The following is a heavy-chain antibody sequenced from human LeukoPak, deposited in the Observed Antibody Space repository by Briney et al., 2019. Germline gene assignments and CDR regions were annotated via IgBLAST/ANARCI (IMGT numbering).Heavy chain of an antibody. D-gene: IGHD3-22*01. Sequence: GGSLRLSCAASGFTFSSYGMHWVRQAPGKGLEWVAVISYDGSNKYYADSVKGRFTISRDNSKNTLYLQMNSLRAEDTAVYYCAKGLFYYDSIIDYWGQGTLVTVSS. CDR3: AKGLFYYDSIIDY. CDR2: ISYDGSNK. CDR1: GFTFSSYG. V-gene: IGHV3-30*18. J-gene: IGHJ4*02.